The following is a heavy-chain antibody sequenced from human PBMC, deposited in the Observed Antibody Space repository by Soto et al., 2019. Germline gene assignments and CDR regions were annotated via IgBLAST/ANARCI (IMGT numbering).Heavy chain of an antibody. CDR2: IFPSDSDT. CDR3: ATPGGFGMDV. J-gene: IGHJ6*02. CDR1: GYGFSPHW. Sequence: GESLKSSCKACGYGFSPHWIGWVRQMTGKGLEWMGIIFPSDSDTRYTPSFQGQVTISADKSINTAYLQWNSLKASDTAMYYCATPGGFGMDVWGQGTPVTVS. V-gene: IGHV5-51*01. D-gene: IGHD5-12*01.